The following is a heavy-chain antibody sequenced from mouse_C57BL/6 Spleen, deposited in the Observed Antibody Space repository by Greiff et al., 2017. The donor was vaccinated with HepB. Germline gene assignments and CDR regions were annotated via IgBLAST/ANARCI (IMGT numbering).Heavy chain of an antibody. J-gene: IGHJ4*01. CDR2: ISSGGSYT. CDR1: GFTFSSYG. CDR3: ARHLHYGSRDYAMDY. Sequence: EVHLVESGGDLVKPGGSLKLSCAASGFTFSSYGMSWVRQTPDKRLEWVATISSGGSYTYYPDSVKGRFTISRDNAKNTLYLQMSSLKSEDTAMYYCARHLHYGSRDYAMDYWGQGTSVTVSS. V-gene: IGHV5-6*01. D-gene: IGHD1-1*01.